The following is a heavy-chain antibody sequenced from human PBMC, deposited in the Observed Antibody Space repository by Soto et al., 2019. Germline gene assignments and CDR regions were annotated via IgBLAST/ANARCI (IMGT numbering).Heavy chain of an antibody. J-gene: IGHJ3*02. Sequence: SETLSLTCGLYGGSFSGYYCRWIRQPPGKGLEWIGEINHSGSTNYNPSLKSRVTISVDTSKNQFSLKLSSVTAADTAVYYCARAPTFYGGKSGDAFDIWGQGTMVTVSS. CDR1: GGSFSGYY. V-gene: IGHV4-34*01. CDR2: INHSGST. CDR3: ARAPTFYGGKSGDAFDI. D-gene: IGHD4-17*01.